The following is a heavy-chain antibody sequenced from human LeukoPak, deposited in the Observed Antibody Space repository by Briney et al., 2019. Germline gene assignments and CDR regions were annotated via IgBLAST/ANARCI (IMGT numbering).Heavy chain of an antibody. CDR3: ASGPYTAMRGPHYYYGMDV. D-gene: IGHD5-18*01. CDR1: GYTFTGYY. Sequence: ASVKDSCKASGYTFTGYYMHWVRQAPGQGLEWMGWIKPNSAGTNYAQKFQGRVTMTRDTSISTAYMELSRLRSDDTAVYYCASGPYTAMRGPHYYYGMDVWGQGTTVTVS. J-gene: IGHJ6*02. CDR2: IKPNSAGT. V-gene: IGHV1-2*02.